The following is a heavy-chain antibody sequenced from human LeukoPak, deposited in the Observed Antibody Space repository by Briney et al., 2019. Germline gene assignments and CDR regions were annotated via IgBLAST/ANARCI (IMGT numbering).Heavy chain of an antibody. J-gene: IGHJ4*02. V-gene: IGHV3-23*01. CDR1: GFTFSSYA. Sequence: GGSLRLSCAASGFTFSSYAMSWARQAPGKGLEWVSAISGSGGSTFYADSVKGRFTISRDNSKNTLYLQMNSLRAEDTAVYYCAKQSGGSGNYYYYWGQGTLVTVSS. D-gene: IGHD3-10*01. CDR3: AKQSGGSGNYYYY. CDR2: ISGSGGST.